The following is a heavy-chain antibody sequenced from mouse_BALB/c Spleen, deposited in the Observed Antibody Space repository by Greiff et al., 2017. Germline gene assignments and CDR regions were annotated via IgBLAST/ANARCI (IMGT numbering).Heavy chain of an antibody. Sequence: VKLMESGPELVKPGALVKISCKASGYTFTSYDINWVKQRPGQGLEWIGWIYPGDGSTKYNEKFKGKATLTADKSSSTAYMQLSSLTSENSAVYFCARRMDYGSSYGYFDVWGAGTTVTVSS. J-gene: IGHJ1*01. CDR1: GYTFTSYD. CDR2: IYPGDGST. D-gene: IGHD1-1*01. CDR3: ARRMDYGSSYGYFDV. V-gene: IGHV1S56*01.